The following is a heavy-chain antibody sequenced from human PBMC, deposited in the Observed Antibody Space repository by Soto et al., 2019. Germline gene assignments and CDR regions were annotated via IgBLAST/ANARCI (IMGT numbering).Heavy chain of an antibody. CDR1: GFTFSSYW. CDR2: INSDGSST. V-gene: IGHV3-74*01. CDR3: ARDKPSIAASYYYYYMDV. D-gene: IGHD6-6*01. Sequence: EVQLVESGGGLVQPGGSLRLSCAASGFTFSSYWMHWVRQAPGKGLVWVSRINSDGSSTSYADSVKGRFTISRDNAKNTLYLQMNSLRAEDTAVYYCARDKPSIAASYYYYYMDVWGKGTTVTVSS. J-gene: IGHJ6*03.